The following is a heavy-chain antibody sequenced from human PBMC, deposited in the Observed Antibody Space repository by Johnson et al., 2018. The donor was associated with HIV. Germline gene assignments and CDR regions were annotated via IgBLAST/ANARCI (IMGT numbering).Heavy chain of an antibody. CDR2: INWNGGST. CDR3: ARGPHHSSGTTLRGAFDI. CDR1: GLKFDDYG. J-gene: IGHJ3*02. V-gene: IGHV3-20*04. Sequence: VQLVESGGGVVRPGGSLRLSCAASGLKFDDYGMSWVRQAPGKGLEWVSGINWNGGSTGYGDSVKGRFTISRDNAKNSLYLQMNSLRAEDTALYYCARGPHHSSGTTLRGAFDIWGQGTMVTVSA. D-gene: IGHD1-7*01.